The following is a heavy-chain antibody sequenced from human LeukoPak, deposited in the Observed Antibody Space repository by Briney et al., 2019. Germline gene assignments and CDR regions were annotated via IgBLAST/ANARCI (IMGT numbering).Heavy chain of an antibody. CDR1: GFTASSNY. Sequence: PGGSLRLSCAASGFTASSNYMSWVRQAPGKGLEWVSVIYSGGSTYYADSVKGRFTISRDNSKNTLYLQMNSLRAEDTAVYYCARGLHGTPYYFDYWGQGTLVTVSS. V-gene: IGHV3-53*01. CDR2: IYSGGST. D-gene: IGHD1-1*01. CDR3: ARGLHGTPYYFDY. J-gene: IGHJ4*01.